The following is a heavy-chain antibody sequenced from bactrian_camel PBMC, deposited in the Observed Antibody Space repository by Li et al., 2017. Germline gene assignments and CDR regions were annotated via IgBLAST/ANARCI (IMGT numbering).Heavy chain of an antibody. CDR3: ALDPGASHCNGGIWTAQTLGIF. J-gene: IGHJ4*01. V-gene: IGHV3S55*01. D-gene: IGHD3*01. Sequence: HVQLVESGGGSVQAGGSLRLSCAASGHTYSRYSMAWYRQAPGKGRVGVAAIDTDGSAVYVDVVKGRFTVSKDNAKNILYLQMNSLKPEDSAMYYCALDPGASHCNGGIWTAQTLGIFWGQGTQVTVS. CDR2: IDTDGSA. CDR1: GHTYSRYS.